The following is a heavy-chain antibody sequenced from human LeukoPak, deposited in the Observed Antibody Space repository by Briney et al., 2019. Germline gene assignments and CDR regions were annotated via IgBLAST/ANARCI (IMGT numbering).Heavy chain of an antibody. CDR2: IKQDGSEK. J-gene: IGHJ4*02. V-gene: IGHV3-7*01. CDR3: ARDSLSTQWLVRNFDY. CDR1: GFTFSSYW. D-gene: IGHD6-19*01. Sequence: HPGGSLRLSCAASGFTFSSYWMSWVRQAPGKGLEWVANIKQDGSEKYYVDSVKGRFTISRDNAKNSLYLQMNSLRAEDTAVYYCARDSLSTQWLVRNFDYWGQGTLVTVSS.